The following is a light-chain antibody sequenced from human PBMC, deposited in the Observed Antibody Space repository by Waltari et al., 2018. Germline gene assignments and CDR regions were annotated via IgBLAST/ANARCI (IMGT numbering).Light chain of an antibody. J-gene: IGKJ4*01. V-gene: IGKV2-30*01. CDR2: DIT. CDR1: QSLLYSYGNPF. CDR3: VQGTHWVT. Sequence: DVVLTQSPLFLAVTPGQSVSISCKSSQSLLYSYGNPFLTWFHQRPGQSPRRLIYDITSRASGVPARFSGSGSGTNFTLNIAGVEADDAGVYFCVQGTHWVTFGGGT.